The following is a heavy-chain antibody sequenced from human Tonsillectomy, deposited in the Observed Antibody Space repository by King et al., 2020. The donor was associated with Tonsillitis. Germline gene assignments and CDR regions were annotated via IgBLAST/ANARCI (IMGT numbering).Heavy chain of an antibody. J-gene: IGHJ3*02. CDR3: ARDHNHYYGSGSYDAFDI. Sequence: VQLVESGAEVKKPGSSVKVSCKASGGTFSSYAISWVRQAPGQGLEWMGGIIPIFGTANYAQKFQGRVTITADKSTSTAYMELSSLRSEDTAVYYCARDHNHYYGSGSYDAFDIWGQGTMVTVSS. CDR1: GGTFSSYA. CDR2: IIPIFGTA. V-gene: IGHV1-69*06. D-gene: IGHD3-10*01.